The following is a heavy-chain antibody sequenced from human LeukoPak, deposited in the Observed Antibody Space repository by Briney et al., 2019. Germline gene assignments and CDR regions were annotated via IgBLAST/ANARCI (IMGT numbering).Heavy chain of an antibody. Sequence: SETLSLTCAVYGGSFSGYYWSWIRQPPGKGLEWIGEINHSGSTNYNPSLKSRVTISVDTSKNQFSLKLSSVTAADTAVYYCASGITGTTASALDAFDIWGQGTMVTASS. V-gene: IGHV4-34*01. D-gene: IGHD1-20*01. CDR2: INHSGST. CDR1: GGSFSGYY. CDR3: ASGITGTTASALDAFDI. J-gene: IGHJ3*02.